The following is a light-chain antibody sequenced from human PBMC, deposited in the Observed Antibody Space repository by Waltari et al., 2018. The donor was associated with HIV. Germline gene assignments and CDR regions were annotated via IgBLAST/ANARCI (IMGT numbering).Light chain of an antibody. CDR2: SNN. CDR1: SSNIGSNP. V-gene: IGLV1-44*01. J-gene: IGLJ1*01. Sequence: QSVLTQPPSASGTHGQRVTISCSGSSSNIGSNPINWYRQLPGTAPKLLIYSNNQWPSGVPDRFSGSKSGTSASLAISGLQSEDEADYYCAAWDDSLHGYVFGTGTKVTVV. CDR3: AAWDDSLHGYV.